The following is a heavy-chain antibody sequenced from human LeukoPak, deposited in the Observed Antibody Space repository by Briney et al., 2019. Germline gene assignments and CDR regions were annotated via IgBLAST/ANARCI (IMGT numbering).Heavy chain of an antibody. CDR2: INHSGST. J-gene: IGHJ6*02. CDR1: GGSFSGYY. CDR3: ARASRSTSSAFLINYYYYGMDV. D-gene: IGHD2-2*01. V-gene: IGHV4-34*01. Sequence: PSETLSLTCAVYGGSFSGYYWSWIRQPPGKGLEWIGEINHSGSTNYNPSLKSRVTISVDTSKNQFSLKLSSVTAADTAVYYCARASRSTSSAFLINYYYYGMDVWGQGTTVTVSS.